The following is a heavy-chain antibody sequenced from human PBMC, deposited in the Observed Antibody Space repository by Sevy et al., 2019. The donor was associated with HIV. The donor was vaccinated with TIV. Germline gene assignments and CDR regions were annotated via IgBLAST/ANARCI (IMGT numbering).Heavy chain of an antibody. CDR1: GGSISSGGYY. Sequence: SETLSLTCTVSGGSISSGGYYWSWIRQHPGKGLEWIGYIYYSGSTYYNPSLKSRVTISVDTSKNQFSLKLSSVTAADTAVYYCARGPTAGYYDSSGYYPNYFGYWGQGTLVTVSS. CDR3: ARGPTAGYYDSSGYYPNYFGY. D-gene: IGHD3-22*01. J-gene: IGHJ4*02. CDR2: IYYSGST. V-gene: IGHV4-31*03.